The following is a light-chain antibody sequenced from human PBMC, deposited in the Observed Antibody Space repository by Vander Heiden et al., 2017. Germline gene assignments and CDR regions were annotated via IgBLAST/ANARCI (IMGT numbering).Light chain of an antibody. Sequence: QSALTQPASVSGSPGQSITISCPGTSNDVGNYNLVSWYQQHPGKAPKLIIYDVRERPAGVSDRFSGSKSGNTASLTISGRQAEDEADYYCCSYAGPDTYVFGTVTKVTVL. J-gene: IGLJ1*01. CDR2: DVR. V-gene: IGLV2-23*02. CDR3: CSYAGPDTYV. CDR1: SNDVGNYNL.